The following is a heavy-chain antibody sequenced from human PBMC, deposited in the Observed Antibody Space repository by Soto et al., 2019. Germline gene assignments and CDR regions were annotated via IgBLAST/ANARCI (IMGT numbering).Heavy chain of an antibody. D-gene: IGHD6-13*01. Sequence: GGSLRLSCAASGFTFSRHWMTWVRQAPGKGLEWVANINPDGSEKFSVDSVKGRFTISRDNAKNSLYLQMNSLRAEDTAVYFCARGYSSRHIFEDCFDYWGQGALVTVSS. J-gene: IGHJ4*02. CDR1: GFTFSRHW. CDR3: ARGYSSRHIFEDCFDY. V-gene: IGHV3-7*04. CDR2: INPDGSEK.